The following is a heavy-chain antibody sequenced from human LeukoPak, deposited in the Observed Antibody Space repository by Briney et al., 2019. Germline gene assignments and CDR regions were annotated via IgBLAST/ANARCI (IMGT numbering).Heavy chain of an antibody. D-gene: IGHD3-9*01. V-gene: IGHV4-34*01. CDR1: GGSFSGYY. CDR2: INHSGST. Sequence: PSETLSLTCAVYGGSFSGYYWSWIRQPPGKGLEWIGEINHSGSTNYNPSLKSRVTISVDTSKNQFSLKLSSVTAADTAVYYCARQAYYDILTGYGVFDPWGQGTLVTVSS. CDR3: ARQAYYDILTGYGVFDP. J-gene: IGHJ5*02.